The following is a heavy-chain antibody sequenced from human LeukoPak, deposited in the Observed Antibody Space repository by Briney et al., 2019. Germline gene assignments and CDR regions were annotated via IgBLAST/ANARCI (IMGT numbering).Heavy chain of an antibody. V-gene: IGHV3-53*01. CDR3: ARDRTGLDY. D-gene: IGHD3/OR15-3a*01. J-gene: IGHJ4*02. Sequence: TGGSLRLSCAASGFTVSSNSVSWVRQAPGKGLEWVSVICSGGSTYYADSVKGRFTISRDNSKNTLYLQMNSLRAEDTAVYYCARDRTGLDYWGQGTLVTVSS. CDR2: ICSGGST. CDR1: GFTVSSNS.